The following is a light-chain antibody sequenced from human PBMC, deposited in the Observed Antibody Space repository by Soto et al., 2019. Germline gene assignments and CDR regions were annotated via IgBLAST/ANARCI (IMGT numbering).Light chain of an antibody. J-gene: IGKJ3*01. CDR3: QHYGSSFT. V-gene: IGKV3-20*01. CDR2: DAS. CDR1: QSVDIY. Sequence: FTHSPSTRCLSPLELATLSCRASQSVDIYLAWYQQKPGQPPRLLIYDASNRATGIPARFSGSGSGTEFTLTISRLEPEDFAVYYCQHYGSSFTFGPATKVDI.